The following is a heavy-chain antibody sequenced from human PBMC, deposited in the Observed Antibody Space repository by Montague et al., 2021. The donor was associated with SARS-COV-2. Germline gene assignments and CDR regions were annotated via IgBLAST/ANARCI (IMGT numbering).Heavy chain of an antibody. Sequence: SETLSLTCAVYGESYYPYGSSFSSHHWSWIRQSQGKGLKWIGDTKRGDTKYNPSLKSRVTISVDTAKKQFSMTLTSVTAADTAVYYCARRPAPPLHLDWSQKYFGCYCLDVWGQGTTVIVS. V-gene: IGHV4-34*01. CDR1: GESYYPYGSSFSSHH. D-gene: IGHD3/OR15-3a*01. CDR3: ARRPAPPLHLDWSQKYFGCYCLDV. J-gene: IGHJ6*02. CDR2: TKRGDT.